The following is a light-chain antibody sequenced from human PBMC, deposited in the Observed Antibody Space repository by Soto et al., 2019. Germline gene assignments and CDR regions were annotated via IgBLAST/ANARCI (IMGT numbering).Light chain of an antibody. J-gene: IGKJ1*01. CDR1: QGISSY. Sequence: DIQLTQSPPFLSASVGDRVTITCRASQGISSYLAWYQQKPGKAPKLLIYAASTLQSGVPSRFSGSGSGTEFTLTISSLQPEDFATYYCQQYNSYSRTWTFGQGTKVDIK. CDR3: QQYNSYSRTWT. CDR2: AAS. V-gene: IGKV1-9*01.